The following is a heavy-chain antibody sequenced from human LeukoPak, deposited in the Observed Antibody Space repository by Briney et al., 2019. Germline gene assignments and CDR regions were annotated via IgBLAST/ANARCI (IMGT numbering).Heavy chain of an antibody. CDR2: ISSDSRNI. J-gene: IGHJ4*02. D-gene: IGHD3-10*01. V-gene: IGHV3-48*01. Sequence: GGSLRLSCVASGFTFRTYRMHWVRQAPGKGLEWVSYISSDSRNIYYADSVKGRFTISRDNSHNTLYLQMNSLRAEDTAVYFCAKERAVRGVQPLDCWGQGTLVIVSS. CDR1: GFTFRTYR. CDR3: AKERAVRGVQPLDC.